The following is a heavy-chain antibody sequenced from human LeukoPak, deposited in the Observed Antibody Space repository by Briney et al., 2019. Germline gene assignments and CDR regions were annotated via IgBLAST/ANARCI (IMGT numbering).Heavy chain of an antibody. CDR1: GGSISSSSYY. J-gene: IGHJ4*02. V-gene: IGHV4-39*07. Sequence: SETLSLTCTVSGGSISSSSYYWGWIRQPPGKGLGWIGSIYYSGSTYYNPSLKSRVTISVDTSKNQFSLKLSSVTAADTAVYYCARGATLSAYYYDSSGYHFDYWGQGTLVTVSS. CDR2: IYYSGST. D-gene: IGHD3-22*01. CDR3: ARGATLSAYYYDSSGYHFDY.